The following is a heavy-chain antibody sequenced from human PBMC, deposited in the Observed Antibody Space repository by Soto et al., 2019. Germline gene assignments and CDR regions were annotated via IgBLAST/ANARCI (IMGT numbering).Heavy chain of an antibody. CDR2: ISGKNGNT. CDR3: ARSDYYEDTGTFEY. CDR1: GYSFSDFG. J-gene: IGHJ4*02. V-gene: IGHV1-18*04. Sequence: QVHLVQSGGELKKPGASVKVSCKASGYSFSDFGITRVRQAPGQGLEWMGWISGKNGNTNYAQKVQGRVTLTADTSTSTAYMEMRALTSDDTATYYCARSDYYEDTGTFEYWGQGTPVTGSS. D-gene: IGHD4-17*01.